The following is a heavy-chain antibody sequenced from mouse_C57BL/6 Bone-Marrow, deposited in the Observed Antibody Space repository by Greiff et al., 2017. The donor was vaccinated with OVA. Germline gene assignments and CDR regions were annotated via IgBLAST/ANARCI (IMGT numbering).Heavy chain of an antibody. Sequence: EVMLVESGGGLVQPKGSLKLSCAASGFSFNTYAMNWVRQAPGKGLEWVARIRSKSNNYATYYADSVKDRFTISRDDSESMLYLQMNNLKTEDTAMYYCVRGRNGYYPYYYAMDYWGQGTSVTVSS. D-gene: IGHD2-3*01. J-gene: IGHJ4*01. CDR2: IRSKSNNYAT. CDR3: VRGRNGYYPYYYAMDY. CDR1: GFSFNTYA. V-gene: IGHV10-1*01.